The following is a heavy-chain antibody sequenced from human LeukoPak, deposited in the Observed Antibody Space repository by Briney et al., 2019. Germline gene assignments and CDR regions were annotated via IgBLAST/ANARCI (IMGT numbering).Heavy chain of an antibody. CDR1: GFTFSSYS. J-gene: IGHJ3*02. CDR2: ISSSSSTI. CDR3: ARDRDYVWGSYRLDAFDI. Sequence: WGSLRLSCAASGFTFSSYSMNWVRQAPGKGPEWVSYISSSSSTIYYADSVKGRFTFSRDNAKNSLYLQMNSLRAEDTAVYYCARDRDYVWGSYRLDAFDIWGQGTMVTVSS. D-gene: IGHD3-16*02. V-gene: IGHV3-48*01.